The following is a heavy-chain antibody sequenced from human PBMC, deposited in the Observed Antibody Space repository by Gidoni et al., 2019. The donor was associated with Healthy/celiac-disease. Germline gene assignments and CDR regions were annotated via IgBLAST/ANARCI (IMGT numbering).Heavy chain of an antibody. CDR2: IWYDGSNK. CDR1: GFTFSSYG. V-gene: IGHV3-33*01. J-gene: IGHJ6*02. CDR3: ARGTQSGSYYAYYYYGMDV. D-gene: IGHD1-26*01. Sequence: QVQLVESGGGVVQPGRSLRLSCAASGFTFSSYGLHWVRQAPGKGLEWGAVIWYDGSNKYYADSVKGRFTISRDNSKNTLYLQMNSLRAEDTAVYYCARGTQSGSYYAYYYYGMDVWGQGTTVTVSS.